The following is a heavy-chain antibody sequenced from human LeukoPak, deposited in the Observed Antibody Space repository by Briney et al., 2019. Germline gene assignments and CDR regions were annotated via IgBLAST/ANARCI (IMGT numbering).Heavy chain of an antibody. V-gene: IGHV3-7*01. J-gene: IGHJ6*02. Sequence: GSLRLSCAASGFTFSSYWMSWVRQAPGKGLEWVANIKQDGSEKYYVDSVKGRFTISRGNAKNSLYLQMNSLRAEDTAVYYCARDKGYCSGGSCYGYYYGMDVWGQGTTVTVSS. CDR3: ARDKGYCSGGSCYGYYYGMDV. CDR1: GFTFSSYW. D-gene: IGHD2-15*01. CDR2: IKQDGSEK.